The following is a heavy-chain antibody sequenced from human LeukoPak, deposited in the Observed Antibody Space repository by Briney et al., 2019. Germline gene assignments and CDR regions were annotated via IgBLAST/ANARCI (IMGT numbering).Heavy chain of an antibody. CDR3: AKGRVGARRVVDGAFDI. Sequence: PGGSLRLSCAASGFTVSSNYMSWVRQAPGKGLEWVSVIYSGGSTYYADSVKGRFTISRDNSKNTLYLQMNSLRAEDTAVYYCAKGRVGARRVVDGAFDIWGQGTMVTVSS. V-gene: IGHV3-66*01. D-gene: IGHD1-26*01. CDR1: GFTVSSNY. J-gene: IGHJ3*02. CDR2: IYSGGST.